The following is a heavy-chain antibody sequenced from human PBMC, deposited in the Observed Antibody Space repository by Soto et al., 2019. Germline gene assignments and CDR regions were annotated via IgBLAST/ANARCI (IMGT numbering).Heavy chain of an antibody. V-gene: IGHV3-23*01. Sequence: GGSLRLSCVASGFTFSSYTMNWDRQDPGKGLEWVSAISGGDGSPSYADSVKGRFTISRDNSKNTLYLHMNSLRADDTAAYYCAKWHTYNYDSLAFSGFDCWGQGTQVTVS. CDR1: GFTFSSYT. J-gene: IGHJ4*02. D-gene: IGHD3-16*01. CDR2: ISGGDGSP. CDR3: AKWHTYNYDSLAFSGFDC.